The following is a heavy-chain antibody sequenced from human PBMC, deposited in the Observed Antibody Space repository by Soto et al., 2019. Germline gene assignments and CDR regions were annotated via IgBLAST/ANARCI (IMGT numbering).Heavy chain of an antibody. CDR1: SFSISSGYY. CDR3: VRHGPSGYCSGGRCYHPDY. CDR2: IHYSGST. D-gene: IGHD2-15*01. J-gene: IGHJ4*02. V-gene: IGHV4-38-2*01. Sequence: LSLTCAVSSFSISSGYYWGWVRQPPGKGLEWIGSIHYSGSTYYNPSLRSRITISVDTSKNQFSLRLSSVTAADTAIYYCVRHGPSGYCSGGRCYHPDYWGQGTLVTVSS.